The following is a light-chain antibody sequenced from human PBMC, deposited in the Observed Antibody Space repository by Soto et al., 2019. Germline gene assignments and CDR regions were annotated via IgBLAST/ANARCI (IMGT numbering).Light chain of an antibody. Sequence: QSVLTQPASVSGSPGQSITISCTGTSSDVGGYNYVSWYQHHPGKAPKLIIYDVSNRPSGVSIRFSGSKSDNTASLTISGLQPEDEADLHCSSYTTSISRQIVFGTRTKVTVL. V-gene: IGLV2-14*03. CDR2: DVS. CDR1: SSDVGGYNY. CDR3: SSYTTSISRQIV. J-gene: IGLJ1*01.